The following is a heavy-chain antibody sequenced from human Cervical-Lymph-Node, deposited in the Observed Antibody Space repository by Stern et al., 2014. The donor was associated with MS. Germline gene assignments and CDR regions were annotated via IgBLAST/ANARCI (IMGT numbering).Heavy chain of an antibody. CDR1: GYMFASYW. CDR2: IYAGDSES. Sequence: EVQLVQSGPEVKKPGESLKISCQGAGYMFASYWIGWVRQMTGKGLEWMGIIYAGDSESRDTPSLNAQVTSSADKSTCTAYLHWSSFRASDSAMYSCVRRAAFGAKDAFDVWGQGTHVTVSS. D-gene: IGHD3-16*01. J-gene: IGHJ3*01. CDR3: VRRAAFGAKDAFDV. V-gene: IGHV5-51*01.